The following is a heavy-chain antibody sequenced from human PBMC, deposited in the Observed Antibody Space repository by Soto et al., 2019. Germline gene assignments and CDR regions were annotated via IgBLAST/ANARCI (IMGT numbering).Heavy chain of an antibody. CDR3: ARETIAAAGTYYYYYMDV. J-gene: IGHJ6*03. CDR1: GYTFTSYG. V-gene: IGHV1-18*01. CDR2: ISAYNGNT. Sequence: ASVKVSCKASGYTFTSYGISWVRQAPGQGLEWMGWISAYNGNTNYAQKLQGRVTMTTDTSTSTAYMELRSLRSDDTAVYYCARETIAAAGTYYYYYMDVWGKGTTVTVSS. D-gene: IGHD6-13*01.